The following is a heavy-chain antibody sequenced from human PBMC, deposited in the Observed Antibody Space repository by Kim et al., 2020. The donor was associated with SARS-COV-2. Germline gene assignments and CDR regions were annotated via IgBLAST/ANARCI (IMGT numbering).Heavy chain of an antibody. V-gene: IGHV4-4*07. CDR2: IYTSGST. J-gene: IGHJ6*02. Sequence: SETLSLTCTVSGGSISSYYWSWIRQPAGKGLEWIGRIYTSGSTNYNPSLKSRVTMSVDTSKNQFSLKLSSVTAADTAVYYCARDRFGELESFYYYYGMDVWGQGTTVTVSS. CDR3: ARDRFGELESFYYYYGMDV. CDR1: GGSISSYY. D-gene: IGHD3-10*01.